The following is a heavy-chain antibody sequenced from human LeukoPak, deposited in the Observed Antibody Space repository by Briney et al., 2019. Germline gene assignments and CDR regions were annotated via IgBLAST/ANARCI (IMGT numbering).Heavy chain of an antibody. J-gene: IGHJ6*04. CDR1: GFTFSSYW. CDR3: AELGITMIGGV. CDR2: ISYDGSNK. V-gene: IGHV3-30*18. D-gene: IGHD3-10*02. Sequence: GGSLRLSCAASGFTFSSYWMSWVRQAPGKGLEWVTAISYDGSNKYYADSVKGRFTISRDNSKNTLYVQMNSLRAEDTAVYYCAELGITMIGGVWGKGTTVTISS.